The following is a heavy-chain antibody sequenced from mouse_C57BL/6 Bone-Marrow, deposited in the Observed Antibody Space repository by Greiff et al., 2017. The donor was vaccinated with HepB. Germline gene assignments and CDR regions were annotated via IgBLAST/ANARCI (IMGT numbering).Heavy chain of an antibody. J-gene: IGHJ2*01. CDR3: ARQDPISYGNPYYFES. Sequence: VQLQQSGAELARPGASVKLSCKASGYTFTSYGISWVKQRTGQGLEWIGEIYPRSGNTYYNEKFKGKATLTADKSSSTAYMELRSLTSEDSAVYSSARQDPISYGNPYYFESWGQGTTLTVSS. D-gene: IGHD2-1*01. CDR1: GYTFTSYG. CDR2: IYPRSGNT. V-gene: IGHV1-81*01.